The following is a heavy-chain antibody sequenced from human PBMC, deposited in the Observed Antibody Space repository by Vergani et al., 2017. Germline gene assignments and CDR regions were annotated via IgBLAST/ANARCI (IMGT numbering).Heavy chain of an antibody. CDR1: GDSVSSGTHY. CDR3: ARGAGVDY. J-gene: IGHJ4*02. Sequence: QVDLQESGPGLVKPSQTLSLTCTVSGDSVSSGTHYWSWIRQPVGKGLEWVGRIFATGSAHFHPSLKSRVSMSIDTSKNQFSLNLTSVTAADTAVYYCARGAGVDYWGQGILVTVSS. D-gene: IGHD4-17*01. CDR2: IFATGSA. V-gene: IGHV4-61*02.